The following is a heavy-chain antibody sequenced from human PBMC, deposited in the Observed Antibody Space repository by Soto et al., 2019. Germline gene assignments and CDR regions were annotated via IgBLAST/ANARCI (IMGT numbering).Heavy chain of an antibody. Sequence: QVQLVQSGAEEKKPGASVKVSCKASGYTFTSYAMHWVRQAPGQRLEWMGWINAGNGNTKYSQKFQGRVTITRDTSASTGYMELSRLRSEDTSVYYCASSGSYWGIDYWLQGTLVTVSS. J-gene: IGHJ4*02. CDR1: GYTFTSYA. V-gene: IGHV1-3*05. D-gene: IGHD1-26*01. CDR2: INAGNGNT. CDR3: ASSGSYWGIDY.